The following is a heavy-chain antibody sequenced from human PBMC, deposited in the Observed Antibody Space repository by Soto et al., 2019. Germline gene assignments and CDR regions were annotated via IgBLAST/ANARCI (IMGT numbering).Heavy chain of an antibody. Sequence: EVQLVESGGGLVKPGGSLRLSCAASGFTFSSYSMNWVRQAPGKGLEWVSSISSSSSYIYYADSVKGRFTISRDNAKNSLYLQMNSLRAEDTAVYYCARAVVVAAAGTDYFDYWGQGTLVTVSS. D-gene: IGHD6-13*01. J-gene: IGHJ4*02. CDR3: ARAVVVAAAGTDYFDY. V-gene: IGHV3-21*01. CDR1: GFTFSSYS. CDR2: ISSSSSYI.